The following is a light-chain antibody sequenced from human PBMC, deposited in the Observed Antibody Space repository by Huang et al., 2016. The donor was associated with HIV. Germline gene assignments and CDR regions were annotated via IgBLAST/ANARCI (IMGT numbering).Light chain of an antibody. CDR3: QQYYTSPT. V-gene: IGKV1-NL1*01. J-gene: IGKJ1*01. CDR2: STS. CDR1: QGISNS. Sequence: DIQMTQSPSSLSAFVGDTVTITCRASQGISNSVAWYQQKPGKDPKLLLYSTSGLESGVPSRFRGGGSGTDYTLTINSLQPDDFATYYCQQYYTSPTFGQGSKVEIK.